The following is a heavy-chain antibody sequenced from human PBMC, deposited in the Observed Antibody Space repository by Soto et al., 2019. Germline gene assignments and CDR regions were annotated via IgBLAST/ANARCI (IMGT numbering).Heavy chain of an antibody. D-gene: IGHD1-26*01. CDR3: ARRGSGSYYDY. J-gene: IGHJ4*02. Sequence: EVQLLESGGGLVQPGGSLRFSCAASGFTFSSYAMNWVRQAPGKGLEWVSVISGSSDSTYYADSVKGRFTISRDNSKNTLYLQMISLRAEDTAIYSCARRGSGSYYDYWGQGTLVTVSS. CDR1: GFTFSSYA. CDR2: ISGSSDST. V-gene: IGHV3-23*01.